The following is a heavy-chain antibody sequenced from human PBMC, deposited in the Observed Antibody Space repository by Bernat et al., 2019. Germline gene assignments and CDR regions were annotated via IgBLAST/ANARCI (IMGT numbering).Heavy chain of an antibody. CDR1: GGTFSSYA. J-gene: IGHJ3*02. CDR3: ARAANYDYIWGSYRFSDAFDI. CDR2: IIPIFGTA. V-gene: IGHV1-69*01. Sequence: QVQLVQSGAEVKKPGSSVKVSCKASGGTFSSYAISWVRQAPGQVLEWMGGIIPIFGTANYAQKFQGRVTITADESTSTAYMELSSLRSEDTAVYYCARAANYDYIWGSYRFSDAFDIWGQGTMVTVSS. D-gene: IGHD3-16*02.